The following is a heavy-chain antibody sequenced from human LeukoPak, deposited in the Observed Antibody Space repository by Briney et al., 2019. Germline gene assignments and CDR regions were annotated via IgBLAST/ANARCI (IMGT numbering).Heavy chain of an antibody. CDR3: ARQRDYDWYYFDY. Sequence: SETLSLTCTVSGGSISSSSYYWGWIRQPPGKGLEWIGSIYYSGSTYYNPSLKSRVTISVEKSKNQCALKLSSVTAADTAVYYCARQRDYDWYYFDYWGQGTLVTVSS. V-gene: IGHV4-39*01. J-gene: IGHJ4*02. CDR1: GGSISSSSYY. CDR2: IYYSGST. D-gene: IGHD5-12*01.